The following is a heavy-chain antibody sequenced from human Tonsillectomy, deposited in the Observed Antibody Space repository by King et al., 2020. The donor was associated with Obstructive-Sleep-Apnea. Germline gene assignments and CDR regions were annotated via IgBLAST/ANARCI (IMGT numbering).Heavy chain of an antibody. CDR3: ARIFYIRGVLNQPFDS. Sequence: VQLVESGGGLVKPVGSLRLSCAASGFSFMTYSITWVPQGPGKGLGWVSSICSSSYYISYDDSVMGRVTISRDNAKNSLYLQMSSLGAEETAVYYCARIFYIRGVLNQPFDSWGQGTLVTVSS. CDR2: ICSSSYYI. J-gene: IGHJ4*02. CDR1: GFSFMTYS. V-gene: IGHV3-21*01. D-gene: IGHD3-10*01.